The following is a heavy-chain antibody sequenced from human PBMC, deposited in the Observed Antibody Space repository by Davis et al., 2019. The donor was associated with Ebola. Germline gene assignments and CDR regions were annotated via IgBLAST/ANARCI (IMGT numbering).Heavy chain of an antibody. CDR1: GFTFSTYW. Sequence: GESLKISCAASGFTFSTYWMNWVRQAPGKGLEWVANINQDGSEKYYVDSVKGRFTISRDNAKNSLYLQMNSLRAEDTAVYYCARWERTAMVQGVIFREGYYGMDVWGQGTTVTVSS. V-gene: IGHV3-7*01. CDR3: ARWERTAMVQGVIFREGYYGMDV. D-gene: IGHD3-10*01. J-gene: IGHJ6*02. CDR2: INQDGSEK.